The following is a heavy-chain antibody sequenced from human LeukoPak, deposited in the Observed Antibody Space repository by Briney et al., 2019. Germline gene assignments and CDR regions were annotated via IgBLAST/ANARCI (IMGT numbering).Heavy chain of an antibody. CDR1: GITFSTYS. V-gene: IGHV3-48*01. CDR2: ISSFSGTI. Sequence: GGSLRLSCVASGITFSTYSMNWVRQAPGKGLEWVSYISSFSGTINYADSVKGRFTISRDNAKNSLYLQMNSLRAEDTAVYYCAKNLMSGVFLEWLSSSYYMDVWGKGTTVTVSS. J-gene: IGHJ6*03. D-gene: IGHD3-3*01. CDR3: AKNLMSGVFLEWLSSSYYMDV.